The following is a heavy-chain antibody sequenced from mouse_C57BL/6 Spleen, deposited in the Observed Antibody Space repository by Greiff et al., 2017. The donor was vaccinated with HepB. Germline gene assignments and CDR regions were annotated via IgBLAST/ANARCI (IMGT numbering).Heavy chain of an antibody. J-gene: IGHJ2*01. Sequence: EVQRVESGGGLVQPGGSLKLSCAASGFTFSDYYMYWVRQTPEKRLEWVAYISNGGGSTYYPDTVKGRFTISRDNAKNTLYLQMSRLKSEDTAMYYCARRDYGSSYFDYWGQGTTLTVSS. CDR1: GFTFSDYY. CDR3: ARRDYGSSYFDY. D-gene: IGHD1-1*01. V-gene: IGHV5-12*01. CDR2: ISNGGGST.